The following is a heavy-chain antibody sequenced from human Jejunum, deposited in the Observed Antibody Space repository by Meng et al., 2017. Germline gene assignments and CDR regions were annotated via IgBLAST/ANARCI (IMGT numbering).Heavy chain of an antibody. V-gene: IGHV4-4*02. D-gene: IGHD5-12*01. J-gene: IGHJ4*02. CDR1: GDSISSTNW. CDR3: ARGVGDIRVGFDY. CDR2: IYHSGRT. Sequence: QVHLAESGPGLGKPSGTLSLTCEVSGDSISSTNWWDWLRQPPGKGLEWIGEIYHSGRTNFNPSLESRVTISVDESKNQFSLTLNSVTAADTAVYYCARGVGDIRVGFDYWGQGILVTVSS.